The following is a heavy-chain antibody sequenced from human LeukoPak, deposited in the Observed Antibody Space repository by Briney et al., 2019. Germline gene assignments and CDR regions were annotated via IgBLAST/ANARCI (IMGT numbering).Heavy chain of an antibody. CDR2: IYYSGST. CDR3: ARERVTYSSSWTRYDYYGMDV. V-gene: IGHV4-59*01. Sequence: SETLSLTCTVSGGSISSYYWSWLRHPPGEGLEWVGHIYYSGSTDYNPSLKSRVTISVDTSKNQFSLKLSSVTAADKAVYYCARERVTYSSSWTRYDYYGMDVWGQGTTVTVSS. D-gene: IGHD6-13*01. CDR1: GGSISSYY. J-gene: IGHJ6*02.